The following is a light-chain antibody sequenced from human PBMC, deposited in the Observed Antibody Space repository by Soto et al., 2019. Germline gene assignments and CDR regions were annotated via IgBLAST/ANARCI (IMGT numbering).Light chain of an antibody. V-gene: IGKV3-20*01. Sequence: EIVLTQSPGTLSLSPGERATLSCRASQSVTSTYLAWYQQKPGQPPRLLNYGASNRATGIPDRFSGSGSGTDFTLTISRLEPEDFTVYYCQQYHSLPTTFGPGTKVDI. CDR1: QSVTSTY. J-gene: IGKJ3*01. CDR2: GAS. CDR3: QQYHSLPTT.